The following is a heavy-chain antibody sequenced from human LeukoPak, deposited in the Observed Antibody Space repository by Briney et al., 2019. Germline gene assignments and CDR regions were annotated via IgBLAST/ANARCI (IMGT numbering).Heavy chain of an antibody. CDR1: GDFIPSNRW. D-gene: IGHD6-19*01. V-gene: IGHV4-4*02. J-gene: IGHJ3*02. CDR3: SRLRQWLVTSDAFDI. Sequence: SETLSLTCAVSGDFIPSNRWWKWVRQPPGKGLEWIGEIFHRGCNKFHPSLKNRVHLSVDKTKNHFSLTHNLVTAPDTALYYWSRLRQWLVTSDAFDIWGQGTMVTVSS. CDR2: IFHRGCN.